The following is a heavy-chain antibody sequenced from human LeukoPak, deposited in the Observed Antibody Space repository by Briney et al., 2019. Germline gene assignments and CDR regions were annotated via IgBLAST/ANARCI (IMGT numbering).Heavy chain of an antibody. D-gene: IGHD1-7*01. V-gene: IGHV3-74*01. Sequence: PGGSLRLSCAASGFTFSSSWMHWVRQAPGKGLVWVSRINSDGSTIYADSVKGRFTISRDNANNSLYLQMDSLRAEDTAVYYCAREVTGTSSWYFDLWGRGTLVTVSS. CDR2: INSDGST. CDR3: AREVTGTSSWYFDL. J-gene: IGHJ2*01. CDR1: GFTFSSSW.